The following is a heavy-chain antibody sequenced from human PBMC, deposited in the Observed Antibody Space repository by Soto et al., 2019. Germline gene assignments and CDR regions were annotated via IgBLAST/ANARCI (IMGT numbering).Heavy chain of an antibody. Sequence: SVKVSCKASGGTFSSYAISWVRQAPGQGLEWMGGIIPIYGTANYAQKFQGRVTISADESTSTAYMELSSLRSEDTAVYYCARDLYSRSLFYYDGMDVWGEGTTVTVSS. CDR1: GGTFSSYA. CDR2: IIPIYGTA. CDR3: ARDLYSRSLFYYDGMDV. D-gene: IGHD6-6*01. J-gene: IGHJ6*04. V-gene: IGHV1-69*13.